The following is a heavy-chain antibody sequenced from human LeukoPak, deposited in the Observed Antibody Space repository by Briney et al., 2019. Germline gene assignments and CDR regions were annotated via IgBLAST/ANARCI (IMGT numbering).Heavy chain of an antibody. CDR3: ARDCVEVRKGHYCSSTSFMDV. J-gene: IGHJ6*03. CDR1: GFTFSSYA. Sequence: GGSLRLSCAASGFTFSSYAMSWVRQAPGKGLEWVANIKQDGSEKYYVDSVKGRFTISRDNAKNSLYLQMNSLRAEDAAVYYCARDCVEVRKGHYCSSTSFMDVWGKGTTVTVSS. D-gene: IGHD2-2*01. CDR2: IKQDGSEK. V-gene: IGHV3-7*01.